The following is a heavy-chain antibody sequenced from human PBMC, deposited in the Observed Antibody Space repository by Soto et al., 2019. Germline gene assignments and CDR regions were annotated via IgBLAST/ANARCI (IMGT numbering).Heavy chain of an antibody. D-gene: IGHD2-8*01. Sequence: PGGSLRLSCAASGFTFSSYGMHWVRQAPGKGPEWVAVIWYDGSNKYYADSVKGRFTIPRDNSKNTLYLQMNSLRAEDTAVYYCARARRCANGVCYSFDYWGQGTLVTVSS. CDR1: GFTFSSYG. J-gene: IGHJ4*02. CDR2: IWYDGSNK. CDR3: ARARRCANGVCYSFDY. V-gene: IGHV3-33*01.